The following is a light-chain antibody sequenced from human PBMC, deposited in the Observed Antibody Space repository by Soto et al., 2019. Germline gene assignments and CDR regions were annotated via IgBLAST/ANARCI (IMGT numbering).Light chain of an antibody. CDR1: QSVSSY. CDR2: DAS. J-gene: IGKJ2*01. Sequence: EIVLTQSPATLSSFPGDRVTLSCRASQSVSSYLAWYQQKPGQAPRLLIYDASNRATGIPARFSGSGSGTDFTLTISSLEPEDFAVYYCQQRSNWPPYTFGQGTKLEIK. CDR3: QQRSNWPPYT. V-gene: IGKV3-11*01.